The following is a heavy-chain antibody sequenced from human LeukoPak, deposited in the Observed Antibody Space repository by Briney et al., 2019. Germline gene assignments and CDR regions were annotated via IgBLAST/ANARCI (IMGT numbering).Heavy chain of an antibody. D-gene: IGHD4-17*01. J-gene: IGHJ5*02. Sequence: PGGSLRLSCAASGFTFSSYSMNWVRQAPGKGLEWVSSISSSSSYIYYADSVKGRFTISRDNAKNSLYLQMNSLRSEDTAVYYCARDRRGTVTSNWFNPWGQGTLVTVSS. V-gene: IGHV3-21*04. CDR1: GFTFSSYS. CDR3: ARDRRGTVTSNWFNP. CDR2: ISSSSSYI.